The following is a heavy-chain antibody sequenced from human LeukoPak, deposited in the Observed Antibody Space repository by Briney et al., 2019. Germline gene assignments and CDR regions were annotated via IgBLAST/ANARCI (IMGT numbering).Heavy chain of an antibody. Sequence: GASLKISCKGSGYRFTNYWIGWVRQMPGKGLEWMGIIYPGDSDTRYSPSFQGQVTISADKPISTAYLQWSSLKASDSAMYYCAGPAAAGSISFDYWGRGTLVTVSS. CDR2: IYPGDSDT. V-gene: IGHV5-51*01. CDR3: AGPAAAGSISFDY. CDR1: GYRFTNYW. D-gene: IGHD6-13*01. J-gene: IGHJ4*02.